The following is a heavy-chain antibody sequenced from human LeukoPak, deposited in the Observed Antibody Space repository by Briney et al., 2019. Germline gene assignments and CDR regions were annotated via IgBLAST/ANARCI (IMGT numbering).Heavy chain of an antibody. CDR2: SSAYNGNT. D-gene: IGHD6-19*01. J-gene: IGHJ1*01. V-gene: IGHV1-18*01. CDR3: ARDAKDRVYSRGWYAPTPASAEYFQH. Sequence: GASVKVSCKASGYTFTSYGISWVRQAPGQGLEWMGWSSAYNGNTNYAQKLQGRVTMTTDTSTSTAYMELRSLRSDVTAVYYCARDAKDRVYSRGWYAPTPASAEYFQHWGQGTLVTVSS. CDR1: GYTFTSYG.